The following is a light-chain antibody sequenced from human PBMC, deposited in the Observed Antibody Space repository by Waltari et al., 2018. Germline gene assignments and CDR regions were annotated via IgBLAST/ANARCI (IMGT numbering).Light chain of an antibody. V-gene: IGKV1-NL1*01. CDR3: QQYYVTPYT. CDR2: GAS. Sequence: DIQMTLSPSSLSVSVGDRDTITCRASQGISNSLAWYHQKPGKAPKLLLYGASRLESGVPHRFSGSGSGTDYTLTISSLQADDLATYYCQQYYVTPYTFGQGTKLDIK. CDR1: QGISNS. J-gene: IGKJ2*01.